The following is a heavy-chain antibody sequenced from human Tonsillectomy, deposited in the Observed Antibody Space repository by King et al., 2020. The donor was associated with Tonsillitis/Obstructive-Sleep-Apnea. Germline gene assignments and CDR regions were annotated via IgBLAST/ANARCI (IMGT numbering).Heavy chain of an antibody. D-gene: IGHD2-2*01. CDR2: INWNCGST. Sequence: VQLVESGGGVVRPGGSLRLSCAASGFTFDDYGMSWVRQAPGKGLEWVSGINWNCGSTGYADSVKGRFTSSRDNAKNSLYLQMNSLRAEDTALYYWARDSGDIVVVPAAFFDYWGQGTLVTVSS. V-gene: IGHV3-20*04. CDR3: ARDSGDIVVVPAAFFDY. CDR1: GFTFDDYG. J-gene: IGHJ4*02.